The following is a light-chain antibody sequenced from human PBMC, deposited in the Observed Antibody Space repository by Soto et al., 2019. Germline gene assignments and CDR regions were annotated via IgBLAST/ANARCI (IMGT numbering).Light chain of an antibody. Sequence: EIVLTQSPDTLSLSPGEEVTLSCRASETVRDYLAWHQLRPGQAPRLLIFGASTRASGIPERFSGGGSGTYFSLTIDRLEPDDSGVYFCQQSHTSPYTFGQGTKLEIK. V-gene: IGKV3-20*01. CDR1: ETVRDY. J-gene: IGKJ2*01. CDR3: QQSHTSPYT. CDR2: GAS.